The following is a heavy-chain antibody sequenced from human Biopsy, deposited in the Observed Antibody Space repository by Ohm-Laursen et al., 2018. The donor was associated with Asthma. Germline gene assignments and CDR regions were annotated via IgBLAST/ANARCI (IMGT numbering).Heavy chain of an antibody. D-gene: IGHD7-27*01. J-gene: IGHJ4*02. CDR3: ARWGSFGFDY. Sequence: SDTLSLTCTVSGGSISSGGYYWSWIHQHPGKGLEWIGYIYYSGSTYYNPSLKSRVTISVDTSKNQFSLNLSSVTAADTAVYYCARWGSFGFDYWGQGTLVTVSS. CDR1: GGSISSGGYY. V-gene: IGHV4-31*03. CDR2: IYYSGST.